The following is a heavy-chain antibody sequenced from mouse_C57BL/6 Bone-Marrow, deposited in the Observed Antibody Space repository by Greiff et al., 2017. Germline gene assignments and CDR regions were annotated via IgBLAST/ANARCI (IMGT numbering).Heavy chain of an antibody. D-gene: IGHD1-1*01. CDR1: GYTFTSYW. J-gene: IGHJ1*03. CDR2: IYPGSGST. CDR3: ARSRWCSSYWYFDV. Sequence: QVQLQQPGAELVKPGASVKMSCKASGYTFTSYWITWVKQRPGQGLEWIGDIYPGSGSTNYNEKFKSKATLTVDTSSSTAYMQLSSLTSEDSSVYYCARSRWCSSYWYFDVWGTGTTGTVSS. V-gene: IGHV1-55*01.